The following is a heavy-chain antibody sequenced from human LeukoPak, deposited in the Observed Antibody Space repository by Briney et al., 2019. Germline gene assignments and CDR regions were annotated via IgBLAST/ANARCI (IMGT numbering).Heavy chain of an antibody. CDR1: GFAFSSYA. J-gene: IGHJ4*02. D-gene: IGHD6-6*01. CDR2: IWYDGSHK. CDR3: AKEYTPSSPLGEFAS. Sequence: GTSLRLSCAASGFAFSSYAMHWVRQAPGKGLEWVALIWYDGSHKYYVDSVQGRFTISRDTSKNTLYLQMNNLRVEDTAVYYCAKEYTPSSPLGEFASWGQGTLVTVSS. V-gene: IGHV3-33*06.